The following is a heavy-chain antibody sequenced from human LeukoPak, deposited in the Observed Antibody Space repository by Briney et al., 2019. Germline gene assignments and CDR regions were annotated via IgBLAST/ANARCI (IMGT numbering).Heavy chain of an antibody. D-gene: IGHD2-15*01. V-gene: IGHV4-4*02. J-gene: IGHJ6*04. CDR3: ARDQREELYWGGHCSSGNCPVYGMDV. CDR2: IFHSGST. Sequence: SGTLSLTCAVSGDSISSRTWWSWVRQPPGKGLEWIGEIFHSGSTNYNPSLKSRVTILVDKSENQFSLKLSSVTAADTAVYYCARDQREELYWGGHCSSGNCPVYGMDVWGKGTTVTVSS. CDR1: GDSISSRTW.